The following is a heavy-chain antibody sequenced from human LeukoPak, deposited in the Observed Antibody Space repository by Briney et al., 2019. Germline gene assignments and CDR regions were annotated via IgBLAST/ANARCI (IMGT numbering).Heavy chain of an antibody. V-gene: IGHV4-34*01. D-gene: IGHD3-10*01. Sequence: SETLSLTCAVYGGSFSGYYWSWIRQPPGKGLEWIGKINHSGSTNYNPSLKSRVTISVDTSKNQFSLKLSSVTAADTAVYYCARGRGRITMVRGVIIWFDPWGQGTLVTVSS. CDR2: INHSGST. J-gene: IGHJ5*02. CDR1: GGSFSGYY. CDR3: ARGRGRITMVRGVIIWFDP.